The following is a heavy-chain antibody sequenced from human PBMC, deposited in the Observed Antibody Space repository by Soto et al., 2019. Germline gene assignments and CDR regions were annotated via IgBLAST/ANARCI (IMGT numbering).Heavy chain of an antibody. CDR3: ARATTVTHVPYYYYGMDV. CDR2: INAGNGNT. V-gene: IGHV1-3*01. CDR1: GYTFTSYA. J-gene: IGHJ6*01. Sequence: ASVKVSCKASGYTFTSYAMHWVRQAPGQRLEWMGWINAGNGNTKYSQKLQGRVTITRDTSASTAYMELSSLRSEDTAVYYCARATTVTHVPYYYYGMDVWGRGTKVT. D-gene: IGHD4-17*01.